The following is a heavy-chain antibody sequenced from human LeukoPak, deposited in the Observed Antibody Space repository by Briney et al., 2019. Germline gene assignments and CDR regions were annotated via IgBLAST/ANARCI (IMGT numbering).Heavy chain of an antibody. CDR2: IWYDGSNK. V-gene: IGHV3-33*01. CDR3: AREMRGDNAFDI. CDR1: GFTFSSYG. J-gene: IGHJ3*02. Sequence: GRSLRLSCAASGFTFSSYGMHWVRQAPGKGLEWVAVIWYDGSNKYYADSVKGRFTISRDNSKNTLYLQMNSLRAEDTAVYYCAREMRGDNAFDIWGQGTMVTVSS. D-gene: IGHD2-21*02.